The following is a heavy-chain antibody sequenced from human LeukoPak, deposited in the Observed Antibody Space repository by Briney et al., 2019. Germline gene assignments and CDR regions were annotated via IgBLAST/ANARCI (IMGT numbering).Heavy chain of an antibody. CDR1: GYTFTGYY. Sequence: ASVKVSCKASGYTFTGYYMHWVRQAPGQGLEWMGWINPNSGGTNYAQKFRGWVTMTRDTSISTAYMELSRLRSDDTAVYYCARGLWFGDPNDAFDIWGQGTMVTVSS. CDR2: INPNSGGT. V-gene: IGHV1-2*04. CDR3: ARGLWFGDPNDAFDI. J-gene: IGHJ3*02. D-gene: IGHD3-10*01.